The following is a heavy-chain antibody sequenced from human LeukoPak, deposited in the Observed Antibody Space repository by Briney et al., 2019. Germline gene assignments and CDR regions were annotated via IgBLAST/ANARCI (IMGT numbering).Heavy chain of an antibody. CDR1: GFTFSSYA. V-gene: IGHV3-23*01. CDR2: ISGSGGST. J-gene: IGHJ4*02. D-gene: IGHD5-18*01. Sequence: GGSLRLSCAASGFTFSSYAMSWVRQAPGKGLEWVSAISGSGGSTYYADSAKGRFTISRDNSKNTLYLQMNSLRAEDTAVYYCANTPSYGYLGGDWGQGTLVTVSS. CDR3: ANTPSYGYLGGD.